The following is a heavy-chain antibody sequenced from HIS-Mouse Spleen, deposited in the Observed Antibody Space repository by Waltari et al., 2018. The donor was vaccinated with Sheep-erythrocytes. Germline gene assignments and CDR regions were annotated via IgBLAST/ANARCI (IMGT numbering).Heavy chain of an antibody. CDR3: ARGGRRTGFDY. CDR2: INHSGRT. Sequence: QVQLQQWGAGLLKPSETLSLTCAVYGGSFSGYYWSWIRQPPGKGLEWIWEINHSGRTNYNPSLKRRVTISVDTSKNQFSLKLGSVTAADTAVYYCARGGRRTGFDYWGQGTLVTVSS. CDR1: GGSFSGYY. D-gene: IGHD3-9*01. V-gene: IGHV4-34*01. J-gene: IGHJ4*02.